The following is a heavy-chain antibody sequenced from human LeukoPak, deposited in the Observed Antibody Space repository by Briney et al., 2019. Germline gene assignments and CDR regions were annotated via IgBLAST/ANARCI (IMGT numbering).Heavy chain of an antibody. V-gene: IGHV4-59*01. J-gene: IGHJ5*02. D-gene: IGHD2-15*01. CDR3: ASAGMVVAATSPNWFDP. CDR2: IYYSGST. CDR1: GGSISSYY. Sequence: SETLSLTYTVSGGSISSYYWSWIRQPPGKGLEWIGYIYYSGSTNYNPSLESRVTISVDTSKNQFSLKLSSVTAADTAVYYCASAGMVVAATSPNWFDPWGQGTLVTVSS.